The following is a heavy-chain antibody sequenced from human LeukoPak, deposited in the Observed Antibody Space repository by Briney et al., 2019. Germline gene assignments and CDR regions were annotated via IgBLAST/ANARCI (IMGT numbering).Heavy chain of an antibody. CDR3: ARDPPTYYYGSGSSSQEGDY. CDR1: GYTFTGYY. CDR2: INPNNGNT. Sequence: GASVNVSYKASGYTFTGYYMYWVRQAPGQGLEWMGWINPNNGNTNYAQKLQGRVTMTTDTSTSTAYMELRSLRPDDTAVYYCARDPPTYYYGSGSSSQEGDYWGQGTLVTVSS. J-gene: IGHJ4*02. V-gene: IGHV1-18*04. D-gene: IGHD3-10*01.